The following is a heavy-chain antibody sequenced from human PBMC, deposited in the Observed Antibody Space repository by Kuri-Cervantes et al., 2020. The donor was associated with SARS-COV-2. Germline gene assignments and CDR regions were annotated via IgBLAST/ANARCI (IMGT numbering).Heavy chain of an antibody. CDR2: IYTSGST. CDR3: ARAGIGAVAGNFDY. Sequence: SETLSLTCTVSGGSISSGDYYWNWIRQPAGKGLEWIGRIYTSGSTNYNPSLKSRVTMSVDTSKNQFSLKLSSVTAADTAVYYCARAGIGAVAGNFDYWGQGTLVTVSS. CDR1: GGSISSGDYY. D-gene: IGHD6-19*01. V-gene: IGHV4-61*02. J-gene: IGHJ4*02.